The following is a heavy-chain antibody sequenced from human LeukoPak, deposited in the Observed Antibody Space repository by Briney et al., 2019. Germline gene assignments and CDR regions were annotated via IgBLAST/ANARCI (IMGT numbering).Heavy chain of an antibody. CDR3: AKGYHNSWYSDYMDV. Sequence: GGSLRLSCAASGFTFSSYRMSWVRQTPGKGLEWLSYITQTGGTIYYADSVKGRFTISRDNSKNMLYLQMNSLRAEDTALYYCAKGYHNSWYSDYMDVWGKGTTVTVSS. D-gene: IGHD6-13*01. J-gene: IGHJ6*03. V-gene: IGHV3-48*01. CDR2: ITQTGGTI. CDR1: GFTFSSYR.